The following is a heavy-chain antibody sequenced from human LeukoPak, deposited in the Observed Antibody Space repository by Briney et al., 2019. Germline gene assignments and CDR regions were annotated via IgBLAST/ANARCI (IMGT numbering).Heavy chain of an antibody. Sequence: SQTLSLTCAMSGDSDSSNSAAWNWIRQSPSRGLEWLGRTYYRSNWYNDYAVSVKIRITINPDTSKNQFSLQLNSVTPEDTAVYYCARDYGDYPIFQHWGQGTLVTVSS. CDR3: ARDYGDYPIFQH. D-gene: IGHD4-17*01. V-gene: IGHV6-1*01. CDR1: GDSDSSNSAA. J-gene: IGHJ1*01. CDR2: TYYRSNWYN.